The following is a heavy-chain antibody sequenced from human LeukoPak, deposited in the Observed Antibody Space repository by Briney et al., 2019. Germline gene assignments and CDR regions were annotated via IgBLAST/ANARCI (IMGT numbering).Heavy chain of an antibody. J-gene: IGHJ3*02. Sequence: ASVKVSCKASGYTFTGYYMHWVRQAPGQGLEWMGRINPNSGGTNYAQKFRGRVTMTRDTSISTAYMELSRLRSDDTAVYYCAREGRAYCSGGSCYSRNAFDIWGQGTMVTVSS. CDR2: INPNSGGT. V-gene: IGHV1-2*06. CDR1: GYTFTGYY. D-gene: IGHD2-15*01. CDR3: AREGRAYCSGGSCYSRNAFDI.